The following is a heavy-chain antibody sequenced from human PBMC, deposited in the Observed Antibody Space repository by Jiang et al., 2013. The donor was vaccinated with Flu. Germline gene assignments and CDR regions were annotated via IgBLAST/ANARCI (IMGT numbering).Heavy chain of an antibody. CDR1: GYSFTSYW. CDR2: INPSDSDT. Sequence: AEVKKPGESLKISCKASGYSFTSYWIGWVRQMPGKGLEWMGIINPSDSDTRYSLSSQGQVIISADKSVSTTYLQWSSLKASDTAMYYCVRSVAANRGFDPWGQGTLVTVSS. D-gene: IGHD6-6*01. CDR3: VRSVAANRGFDP. V-gene: IGHV5-51*01. J-gene: IGHJ5*02.